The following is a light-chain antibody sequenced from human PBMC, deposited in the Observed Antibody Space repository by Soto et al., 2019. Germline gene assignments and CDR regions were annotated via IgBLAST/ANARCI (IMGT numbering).Light chain of an antibody. J-gene: IGLJ1*01. Sequence: QSALTQPASVSGSPGQSITISCTGTSGDIGSYNRFSWYQQHPGKAPKLIIYEVTDRPSGVSNGFSGSKSGNTASLTISGLQAEDEAEYYCSSYTNINTRACVFGTGTKVTVL. V-gene: IGLV2-14*01. CDR3: SSYTNINTRACV. CDR1: SGDIGSYNR. CDR2: EVT.